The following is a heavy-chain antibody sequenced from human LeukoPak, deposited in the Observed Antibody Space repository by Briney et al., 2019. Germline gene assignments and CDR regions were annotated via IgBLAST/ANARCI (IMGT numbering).Heavy chain of an antibody. D-gene: IGHD1-26*01. Sequence: GASVKVSCKASGYTFTSYDINWVRQATGQGLEWMGWMNPNSGGTNYVQKFQGRVTMTRDTSISTAYMELSRLRSDDTAVYYCAKDGGSYSIDYWGQGTLVTVSS. CDR3: AKDGGSYSIDY. J-gene: IGHJ4*02. CDR2: MNPNSGGT. CDR1: GYTFTSYD. V-gene: IGHV1-2*02.